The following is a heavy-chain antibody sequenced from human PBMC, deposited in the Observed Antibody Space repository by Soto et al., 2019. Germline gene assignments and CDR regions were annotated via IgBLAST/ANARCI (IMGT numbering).Heavy chain of an antibody. V-gene: IGHV3-48*01. D-gene: IGHD2-2*01. J-gene: IGHJ4*02. CDR2: ISSSSSTI. CDR1: GFTFSSYS. CDR3: AKTSIGSSTSWAPRYYFDY. Sequence: GSLRLSCAASGFTFSSYSMNWVRQAPGKGLEWVSYISSSSSTIYYADSVKGRFTISRDNAKNSLYLQMNSLRAEDTAVYYCAKTSIGSSTSWAPRYYFDYWGQGTLVTVSS.